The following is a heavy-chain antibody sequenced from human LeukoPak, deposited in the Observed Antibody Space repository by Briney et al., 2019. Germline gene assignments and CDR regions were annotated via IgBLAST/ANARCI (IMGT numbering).Heavy chain of an antibody. CDR1: GGTFSSYA. CDR3: ARDLFEHYYGSGSLTY. J-gene: IGHJ4*02. Sequence: SVKVSCKASGGTFSSYAISWERQAPGQGLEWMGGIIPIFGTANYAQKFQGRVTITADESTSTAYMELSSLRSEDTAVYYCARDLFEHYYGSGSLTYWGQGPLVTVSS. CDR2: IIPIFGTA. D-gene: IGHD3-10*01. V-gene: IGHV1-69*13.